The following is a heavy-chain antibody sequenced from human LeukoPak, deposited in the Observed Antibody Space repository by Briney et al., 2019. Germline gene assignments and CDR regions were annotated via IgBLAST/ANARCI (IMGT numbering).Heavy chain of an antibody. CDR3: AKEHNDFWIGYYNNRFDP. CDR1: GYRFTGHY. CDR2: INPNNGYS. D-gene: IGHD3/OR15-3a*01. V-gene: IGHV1-2*06. J-gene: IGHJ5*02. Sequence: GASVKVSCKASGYRFTGHYIHWVRQAPGQGLEWMGRINPNNGYSNYAQTFQGRVTLTRDTSINTVYMELSGLRSDDTAVYYCAKEHNDFWIGYYNNRFDPWGQGTRVIVSS.